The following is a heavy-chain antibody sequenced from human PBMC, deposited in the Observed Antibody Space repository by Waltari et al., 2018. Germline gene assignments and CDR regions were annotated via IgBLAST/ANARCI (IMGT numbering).Heavy chain of an antibody. CDR3: ARHYTVTPPDY. D-gene: IGHD4-4*01. CDR1: GGSISSSSYY. CDR2: IYYSGST. Sequence: QLQLQESGPGLVKPSETLSLTCTVSGGSISSSSYYWGWIRQPPGKGLEWIGSIYYSGSTYYNPSLKSRVTISVDTSKNQFSLKLSSVTAADTAVYYCARHYTVTPPDYWGQGTLVTVSS. V-gene: IGHV4-39*01. J-gene: IGHJ4*02.